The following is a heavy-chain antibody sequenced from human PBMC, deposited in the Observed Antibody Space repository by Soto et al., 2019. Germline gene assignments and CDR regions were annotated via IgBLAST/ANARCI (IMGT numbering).Heavy chain of an antibody. J-gene: IGHJ4*02. CDR1: GGAFNGYY. CDR2: INHSGRT. Sequence: SETLSLTCAVSGGAFNGYYWTWIRQSPGKGLEWIGEINHSGRTDSNPSLKSRVTMSIDTSKKVFSLNLTSVTAADTAVYFCVSGGPALTRSSIGGLDYWGQLTVVTVSS. D-gene: IGHD3-16*01. CDR3: VSGGPALTRSSIGGLDY. V-gene: IGHV4-34*01.